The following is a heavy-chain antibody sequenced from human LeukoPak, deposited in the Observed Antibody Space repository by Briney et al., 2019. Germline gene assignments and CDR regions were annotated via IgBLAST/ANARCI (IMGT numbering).Heavy chain of an antibody. Sequence: SETLSLTCTVSGGSISSYYWSWIPQPPGTGREWICYIYYSGSTNYNPSLKSRVTISVDTSKNQFSLKLSSVTAADTAVYYCARGVSYYDSSGYYNEYFQHWGQGTLVTVSS. V-gene: IGHV4-59*08. CDR2: IYYSGST. CDR3: ARGVSYYDSSGYYNEYFQH. J-gene: IGHJ1*01. CDR1: GGSISSYY. D-gene: IGHD3-22*01.